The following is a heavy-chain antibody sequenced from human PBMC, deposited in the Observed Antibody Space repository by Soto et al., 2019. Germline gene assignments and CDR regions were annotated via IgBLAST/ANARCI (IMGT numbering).Heavy chain of an antibody. CDR3: ARDHYGSGSFERIYYFDL. V-gene: IGHV1-2*04. D-gene: IGHD3-10*01. J-gene: IGHJ4*02. Sequence: ASVKVSCKASGYTFTGYYMHWVRQAPGQGLEWMGWINPNSGGTNYAQKFQGWVTMTRDTSISTAYMELSRLRSDDTAVYYCARDHYGSGSFERIYYFDLWGQGTLVTVSS. CDR1: GYTFTGYY. CDR2: INPNSGGT.